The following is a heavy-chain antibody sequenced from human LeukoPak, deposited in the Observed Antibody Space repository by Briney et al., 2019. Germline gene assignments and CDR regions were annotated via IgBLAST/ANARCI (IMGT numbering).Heavy chain of an antibody. D-gene: IGHD4-17*01. CDR3: AKWATVTDD. J-gene: IGHJ4*02. V-gene: IGHV3-30*18. CDR1: GFIFDDYG. Sequence: GGSLRLSCAASGFIFDDYGMNWVRQAPGKGLEWVAVISYDGSNKYYADSVKGRFTISRDNSKNTLYLQMNSLRAEDTAVYYCAKWATVTDDWGQGTLVTVSS. CDR2: ISYDGSNK.